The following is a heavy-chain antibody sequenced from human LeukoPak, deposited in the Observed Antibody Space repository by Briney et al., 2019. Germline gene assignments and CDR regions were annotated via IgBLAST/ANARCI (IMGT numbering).Heavy chain of an antibody. J-gene: IGHJ5*02. CDR2: ITSSSSSI. D-gene: IGHD2-15*01. V-gene: IGHV3-48*04. Sequence: GGSLRLSCAASGFTFSTYAMDWVRQAPGKGLEWVSYITSSSSSIFYADSVRGRFTISRDNAKNSLYLQMNSLGVDDSAVYYCARVTTCSGGSCLGSWGQGTLVTVSS. CDR1: GFTFSTYA. CDR3: ARVTTCSGGSCLGS.